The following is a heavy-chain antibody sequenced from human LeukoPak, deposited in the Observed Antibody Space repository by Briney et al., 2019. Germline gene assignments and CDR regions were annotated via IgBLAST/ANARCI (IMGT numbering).Heavy chain of an antibody. CDR2: MSGSGGSA. CDR1: GFTFTSYA. Sequence: GGSLRLSCAASGFTFTSYAMSWVRQAPGKGLEWVSGMSGSGGSAYHADSVKGRFTISRDNAKNSLYLQMNSLRAEDTAVYYCARVVVGAFDAFDIWGQGTMVTVSS. V-gene: IGHV3-23*01. CDR3: ARVVVGAFDAFDI. J-gene: IGHJ3*02. D-gene: IGHD2-15*01.